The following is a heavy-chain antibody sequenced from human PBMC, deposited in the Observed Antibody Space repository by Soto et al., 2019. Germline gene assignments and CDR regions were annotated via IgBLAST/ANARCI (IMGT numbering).Heavy chain of an antibody. CDR3: AQATNFGVGTSYHNNYGMDV. CDR1: GFPFSSYV. D-gene: IGHD3-3*01. V-gene: IGHV3-23*01. CDR2: ITCSGDGT. Sequence: RLSCARSGFPFSSYVMTWVRQAPGKGLGWVSSITCSGDGTYYADSVKGRFTVSRDNSKKTLYLEMNTLRADDTAVYYCAQATNFGVGTSYHNNYGMDVWGPGTTVTVSS. J-gene: IGHJ6*02.